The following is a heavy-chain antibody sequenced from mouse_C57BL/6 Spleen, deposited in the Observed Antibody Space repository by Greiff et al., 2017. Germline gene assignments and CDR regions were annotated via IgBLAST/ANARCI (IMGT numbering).Heavy chain of an antibody. V-gene: IGHV1-26*01. CDR1: GYTFTDYY. D-gene: IGHD1-1*01. J-gene: IGHJ1*03. Sequence: VQLQQPGPELVKPGASVKISCKASGYTFTDYYMNWVKQSHGKSLEWIGDINPNNGGTSYNQKFKGKATLTVDKSSSTAYLELRSLTSEDSAVYYCARDYGAWYFDVWGTGTTVTVSS. CDR3: ARDYGAWYFDV. CDR2: INPNNGGT.